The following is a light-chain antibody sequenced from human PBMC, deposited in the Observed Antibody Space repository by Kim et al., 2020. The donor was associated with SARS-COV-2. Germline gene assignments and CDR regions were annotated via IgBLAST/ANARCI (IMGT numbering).Light chain of an antibody. J-gene: IGKJ2*01. CDR1: QSVSSY. CDR2: DAS. V-gene: IGKV3-11*01. CDR3: QQRSNWPPYT. Sequence: SPGERAPLSCRASQSVSSYLAWYQQKPGQAPRLLIYDASNRATGIPARFSGSGSGTDFTLTISSLEPEDFAVYYCQQRSNWPPYTFGQGTKLEIK.